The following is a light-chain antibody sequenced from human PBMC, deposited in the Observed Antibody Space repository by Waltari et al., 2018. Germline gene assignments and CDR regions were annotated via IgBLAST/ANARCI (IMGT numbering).Light chain of an antibody. V-gene: IGKV2-30*02. CDR3: MQHSYWPLT. J-gene: IGKJ4*01. CDR2: KVS. Sequence: DVVMTQSPLSLPVTLGQPASISCTSSQSLVRGDGNPFLYWFQQRPGQSPRRLIYKVSNRDSGVPDRFSGSGSGTDFTLKISRVEAEDVGVYYCMQHSYWPLTFGGGTKVEIK. CDR1: QSLVRGDGNPF.